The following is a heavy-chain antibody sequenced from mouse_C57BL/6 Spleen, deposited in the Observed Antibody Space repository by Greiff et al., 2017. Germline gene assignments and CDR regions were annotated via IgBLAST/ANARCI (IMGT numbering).Heavy chain of an antibody. CDR1: GYTFTSYW. Sequence: QVQLQQSGAELVKPGASVKLSCKASGYTFTSYWMQWVKQRPGQGLEWIGEIDPSDSYTNYNQKFKGKATLTVDTSSSTAYMQLSSLTSEDSAVYYCARRDDYRFAYWGQGTLVTVSA. D-gene: IGHD2-4*01. V-gene: IGHV1-50*01. CDR2: IDPSDSYT. CDR3: ARRDDYRFAY. J-gene: IGHJ3*01.